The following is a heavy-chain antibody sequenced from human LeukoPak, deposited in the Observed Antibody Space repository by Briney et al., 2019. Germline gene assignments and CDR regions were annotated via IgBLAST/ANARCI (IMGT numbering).Heavy chain of an antibody. CDR3: ARGEAYGDYPSEFDY. CDR1: GGTFSSYA. CDR2: IIPIFGTA. V-gene: IGHV1-69*13. J-gene: IGHJ4*02. Sequence: ASVKVSCKASGGTFSSYAISWVRQAPGQGLEWMGGIIPIFGTANYAQKFQGRVTITADESTSTAYMELSSLRSEDTAVYYCARGEAYGDYPSEFDYWGQGTLVTVSS. D-gene: IGHD4-17*01.